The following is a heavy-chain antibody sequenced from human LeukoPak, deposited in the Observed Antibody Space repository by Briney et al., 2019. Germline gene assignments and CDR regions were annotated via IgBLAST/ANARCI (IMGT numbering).Heavy chain of an antibody. V-gene: IGHV4-59*12. D-gene: IGHD6-19*01. CDR3: ARSIRGYSSGWYYFDY. CDR1: GGSINYYY. CDR2: IYYTGST. Sequence: PSETLSLTCTVSGGSINYYYWNWIRQPPGKGLEWIGYIYYTGSTSYNPSLKSRVTTSVDTSKNQFPVKLSSVTAADTAVYYCARSIRGYSSGWYYFDYWGQGTLITVSS. J-gene: IGHJ4*02.